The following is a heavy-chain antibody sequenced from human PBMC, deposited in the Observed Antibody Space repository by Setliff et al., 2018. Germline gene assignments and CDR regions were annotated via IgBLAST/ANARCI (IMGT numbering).Heavy chain of an antibody. CDR2: TIPSFGST. CDR3: AREGVDSRSSTDYRYYMDV. Sequence: GASVKVSCKASGGTFRSYGISWVRQAPGQGLEWMGGTIPSFGSTNYAQKFQDRVTIITDESTSTAYMELSSLTSDDTAVYYCAREGVDSRSSTDYRYYMDVWGKGTTVTLSS. CDR1: GGTFRSYG. D-gene: IGHD3-22*01. J-gene: IGHJ6*03. V-gene: IGHV1-69*05.